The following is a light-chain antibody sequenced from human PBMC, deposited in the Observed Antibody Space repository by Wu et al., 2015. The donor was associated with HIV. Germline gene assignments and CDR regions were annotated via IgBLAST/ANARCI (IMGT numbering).Light chain of an antibody. Sequence: EIVLTQSPGTLSLSPGERATLSCRASQSVSSSYFAWYQQKPGQAPSLLIYAASRRPAGIPDRISGSGSGTDFTLTVSRLEPEDSAVYYCQTIYVPRPSTTFGG. CDR3: QTIYVPRPSTT. CDR1: QSVSSSY. CDR2: AAS. J-gene: IGKJ4*02. V-gene: IGKV3-20*01.